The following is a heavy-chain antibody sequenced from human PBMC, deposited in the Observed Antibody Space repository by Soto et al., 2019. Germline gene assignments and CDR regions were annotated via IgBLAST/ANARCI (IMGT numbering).Heavy chain of an antibody. J-gene: IGHJ4*02. Sequence: PGGSLRLSCAASGFTFSSYGMHWVRQAPGKGLEWVAVISYDGSNKYYADSVKGRFTISRDNSKNTLYLQMNSLRAEDTAVYYCAKALGRYQLPDWGQGTLVTV. D-gene: IGHD2-2*01. CDR2: ISYDGSNK. V-gene: IGHV3-30*18. CDR3: AKALGRYQLPD. CDR1: GFTFSSYG.